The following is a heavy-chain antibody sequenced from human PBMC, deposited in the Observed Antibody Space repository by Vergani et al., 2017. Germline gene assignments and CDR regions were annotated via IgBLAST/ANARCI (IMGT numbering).Heavy chain of an antibody. V-gene: IGHV3-21*01. D-gene: IGHD2-2*01. Sequence: EVQLVESGGGLVKPGGSLRLSCAASGFTFSSYSMNWVRQAPGKGLEWVSSISSSSSYIYYAESVKGRFTISRDNAKNSLYLQMNSLRAEDTAVYYCARDFRGNVVPAAMKNRRTDAFDIWGQGTMVTVSS. CDR3: ARDFRGNVVPAAMKNRRTDAFDI. CDR1: GFTFSSYS. CDR2: ISSSSSYI. J-gene: IGHJ3*02.